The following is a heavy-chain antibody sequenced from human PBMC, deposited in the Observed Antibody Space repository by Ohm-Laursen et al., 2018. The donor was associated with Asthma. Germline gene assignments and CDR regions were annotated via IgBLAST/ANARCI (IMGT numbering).Heavy chain of an antibody. Sequence: SVKVSCQSFGYSFTHYYMHWLRQAPGEGIEWMGWMNTNTGAKHYAQKFQGRVTMTRDRSLTKAYMELSRLTSDDTAFYYCARASEDYDASCFRAYFDYWGQATLVNVSS. CDR2: MNTNTGAK. D-gene: IGHD4/OR15-4a*01. J-gene: IGHJ4*02. CDR3: ARASEDYDASCFRAYFDY. V-gene: IGHV1-2*02. CDR1: GYSFTHYY.